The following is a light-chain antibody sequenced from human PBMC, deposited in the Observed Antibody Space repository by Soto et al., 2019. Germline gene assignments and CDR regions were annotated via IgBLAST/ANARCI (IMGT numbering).Light chain of an antibody. CDR1: SSDVGSYNL. V-gene: IGLV2-23*02. J-gene: IGLJ2*01. CDR3: CSYAGPSIHFL. CDR2: AVT. Sequence: QSALTQSASVSGSPGQSITISCTGTSSDVGSYNLVSWYQQHPGKAPKLMIYAVTKRPSGVSNRFSGSKSGNTASLTISGLQAEDEADYYCCSYAGPSIHFLFGGGTKLTVL.